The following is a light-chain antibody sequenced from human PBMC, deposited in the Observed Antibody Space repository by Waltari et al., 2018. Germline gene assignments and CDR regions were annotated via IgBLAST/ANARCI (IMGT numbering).Light chain of an antibody. CDR2: AAS. Sequence: DIQMTQSPSSLSASVGDRVTITCPASQSISRYLNWYQHKAGKAPKLLIYAASTLQRGVPSRFSGSGAGTDYTLTISSLQPEDFATYYCQQSYTTPQTFGQGTKLE. CDR3: QQSYTTPQT. V-gene: IGKV1-39*01. J-gene: IGKJ2*01. CDR1: QSISRY.